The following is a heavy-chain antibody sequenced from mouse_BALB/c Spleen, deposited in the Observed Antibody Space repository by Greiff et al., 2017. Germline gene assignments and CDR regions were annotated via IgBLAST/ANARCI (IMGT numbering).Heavy chain of an antibody. D-gene: IGHD2-3*01. CDR1: GFNIKDTY. V-gene: IGHV14-3*02. CDR3: APIDGYYAWFAY. Sequence: VQLKESGAELVKPGASVKLSCTASGFNIKDTYMHWVKQRPEQGLEWIGRIDPANGNTKYDPKFQGKATITADTSSNTAYLQLSSLTSEDTAVYYCAPIDGYYAWFAYWGQGTLVTGSA. J-gene: IGHJ3*01. CDR2: IDPANGNT.